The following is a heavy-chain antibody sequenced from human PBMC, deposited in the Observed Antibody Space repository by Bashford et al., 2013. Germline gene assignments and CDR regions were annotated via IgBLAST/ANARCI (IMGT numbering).Heavy chain of an antibody. CDR2: IYSADSDT. D-gene: IGHD7-27*01. CDR3: ARHGERNTASLNYFDF. V-gene: IGHV5-51*01. J-gene: IGHJ4*02. CDR1: EYSFTGYW. Sequence: GESLKISCKGSEYSFTGYWIAWVRQMPGKGLEWMGIIYSADSDTRYSPSFQGRVTISADKSLSTAFLQWSSLKASDSAIYYCARHGERNTASLNYFDFWGQGTLVTVSS.